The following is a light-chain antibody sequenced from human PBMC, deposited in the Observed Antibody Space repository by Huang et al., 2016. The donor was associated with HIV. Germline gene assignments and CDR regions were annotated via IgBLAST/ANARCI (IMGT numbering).Light chain of an antibody. V-gene: IGKV1-9*01. J-gene: IGKJ4*01. CDR1: PGIPNY. CDR3: QQFSSYPLT. Sequence: IQLTQSPSSLSIYVGDKVTITCRASPGIPNYVAWYQQRPGKAPKLLIYAASTLQNGVQSRFSGSGSGADFALSIANVQPEDSATYYCQQFSSYPLTFGGGTKVEIK. CDR2: AAS.